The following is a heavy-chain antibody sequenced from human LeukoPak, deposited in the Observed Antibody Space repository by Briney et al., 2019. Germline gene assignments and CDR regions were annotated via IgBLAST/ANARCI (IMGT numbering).Heavy chain of an antibody. V-gene: IGHV1-69*05. CDR3: ARDAIAVAGTVQNLFDY. J-gene: IGHJ4*02. CDR1: GGTFSSYA. CDR2: IIPIFGTA. Sequence: SVKVSCKASGGTFSSYAISWVRQAPGQGLEWMGRIIPIFGTANYAQKFQGRVTITTDESTSTAYMELSSLRSEDTAVYYCARDAIAVAGTVQNLFDYWGQGTLVTVS. D-gene: IGHD6-19*01.